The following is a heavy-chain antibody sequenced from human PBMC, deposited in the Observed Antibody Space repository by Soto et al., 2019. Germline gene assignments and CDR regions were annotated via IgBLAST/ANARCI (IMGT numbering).Heavy chain of an antibody. Sequence: PSETLSLTCTVSGGSISSSSFHWGWIRQPPGKGLEWIGSIYYSGSTYYNPSLKSRVTISVDRSKNQFSLKLSSVTAADTAVYYCAREYAYAMHFWGQGTTVTVSS. V-gene: IGHV4-39*07. CDR1: GGSISSSSFH. J-gene: IGHJ6*02. CDR2: IYYSGST. CDR3: AREYAYAMHF.